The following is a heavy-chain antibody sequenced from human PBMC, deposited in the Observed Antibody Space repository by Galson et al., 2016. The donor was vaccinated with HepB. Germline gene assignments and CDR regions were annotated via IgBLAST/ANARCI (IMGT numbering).Heavy chain of an antibody. Sequence: SLRLSCAASGFTFSSYSMNWVRQAPGKGLEWVSSISSRSTYIYYADSVKGRFTISRDSAEDSLYLQMNSLRAEDTAVYYCARDATNSNWFDPWGQGTLVTVSS. J-gene: IGHJ5*02. D-gene: IGHD4-23*01. CDR3: ARDATNSNWFDP. V-gene: IGHV3-21*01. CDR1: GFTFSSYS. CDR2: ISSRSTYI.